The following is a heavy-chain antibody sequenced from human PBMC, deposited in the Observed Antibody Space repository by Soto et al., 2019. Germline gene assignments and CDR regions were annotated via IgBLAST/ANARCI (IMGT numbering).Heavy chain of an antibody. CDR2: ISTSGTTT. CDR1: GFTFSNYN. J-gene: IGHJ6*02. D-gene: IGHD4-4*01. Sequence: EVQLVESGGGLVQPGGSLRLSCAASGFTFSNYNMIWVRQAPGKGLEWVSYISTSGTTTYYTDSVKGRFTISRDNAKNSLFLLMNSLSDADTAVYYCARYDYSNYGASDVWGQGATVTVSS. CDR3: ARYDYSNYGASDV. V-gene: IGHV3-48*02.